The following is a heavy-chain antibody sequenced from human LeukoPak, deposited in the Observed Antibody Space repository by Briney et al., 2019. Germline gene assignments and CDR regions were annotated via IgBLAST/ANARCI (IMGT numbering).Heavy chain of an antibody. CDR3: GRGKMGATRSNFYSFHSGV. D-gene: IGHD1-26*01. CDR1: GFSFSSYT. J-gene: IGHJ6*03. Sequence: GGPLRLSCTASGFSFSSYTMHWVRQAPGKGLEYVSAIISHGGNTHYTNSVKGRFTISRDNSKNTLYLQVGSLRPDDMAVYYYGRGKMGATRSNFYSFHSGVGGKGPTVPV. V-gene: IGHV3-64*01. CDR2: IISHGGNT.